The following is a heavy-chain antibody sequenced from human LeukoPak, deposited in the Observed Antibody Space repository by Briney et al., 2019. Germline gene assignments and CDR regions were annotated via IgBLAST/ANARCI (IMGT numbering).Heavy chain of an antibody. Sequence: ASVKVSCKVSGYTLTELSMHWVRQAPGKGLEWMGGFDPEDGETIYAQKFQGRVTMTEDTSTDTAYMELSSLRSEDTAVYYCATDMLAVDAFDIWGQGTMVTVSS. D-gene: IGHD3-10*02. CDR1: GYTLTELS. V-gene: IGHV1-24*01. J-gene: IGHJ3*02. CDR3: ATDMLAVDAFDI. CDR2: FDPEDGET.